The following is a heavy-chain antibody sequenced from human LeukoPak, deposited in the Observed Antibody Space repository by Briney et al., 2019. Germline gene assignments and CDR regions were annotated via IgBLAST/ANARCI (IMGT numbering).Heavy chain of an antibody. D-gene: IGHD1-7*01. V-gene: IGHV3-23*01. J-gene: IGHJ4*02. CDR2: TSDRGDYT. CDR3: ARKAQYNGHYPLDY. CDR1: GFTFTSYS. Sequence: GGSLRLSCAASGFTFTSYSMSWVRQAPGKGLEWVSGTSDRGDYTYYADSVKGRFTISRDSSKNTLFLQMNSVRAEDTALYFCARKAQYNGHYPLDYWGQGTLVTVSS.